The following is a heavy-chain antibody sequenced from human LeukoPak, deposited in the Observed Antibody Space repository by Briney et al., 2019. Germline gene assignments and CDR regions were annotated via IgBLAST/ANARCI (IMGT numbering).Heavy chain of an antibody. Sequence: SETLSLTCTVSGGSISSYYWSWIRQPAGKGLEWIGRVYSSGSTNYISSLKSRVTISIDTSKSQFSLELTSVTAADTAVYYCGRGGHYDATHFDYYHVMDVWGQGTMVTVSS. CDR1: GGSISSYY. J-gene: IGHJ6*02. CDR2: VYSSGST. D-gene: IGHD4-17*01. CDR3: GRGGHYDATHFDYYHVMDV. V-gene: IGHV4-4*07.